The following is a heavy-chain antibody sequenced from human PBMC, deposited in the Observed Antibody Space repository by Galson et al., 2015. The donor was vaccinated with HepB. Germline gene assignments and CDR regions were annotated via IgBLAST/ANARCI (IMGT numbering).Heavy chain of an antibody. CDR3: TRELSGYYFDY. CDR2: ISSSSSAI. CDR1: GFIFSSYS. Sequence: SLRLSCAASGFIFSSYSMNWVRQAPGKGLEWVSYISSSSSAIYYADSVQGRFTISRDNAKNSLYLQMDSLRAEDTAVYYRTRELSGYYFDYWGQGTLVTVSS. D-gene: IGHD3-3*01. J-gene: IGHJ4*02. V-gene: IGHV3-48*01.